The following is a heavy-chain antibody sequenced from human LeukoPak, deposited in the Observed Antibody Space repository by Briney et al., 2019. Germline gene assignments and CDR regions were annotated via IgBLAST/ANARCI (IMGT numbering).Heavy chain of an antibody. CDR1: GGSISSSSYY. Sequence: PSEALSLTCTVSGGSISSSSYYWGWIRQPPGKGLEWIGSIYYSGSTYYNPSLKSRVTISVDTSKNQFSLKLSSVTAADTAVYYCAGRITIFGGYGMDVWGQGTTVTVSS. J-gene: IGHJ6*02. D-gene: IGHD3-3*01. CDR3: AGRITIFGGYGMDV. CDR2: IYYSGST. V-gene: IGHV4-39*01.